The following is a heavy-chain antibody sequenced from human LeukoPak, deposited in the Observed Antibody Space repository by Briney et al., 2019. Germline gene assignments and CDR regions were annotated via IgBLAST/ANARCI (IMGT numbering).Heavy chain of an antibody. Sequence: SETLSLTCSVSGGAISSSSHYWGWIRQPPRKGLEWIGSIYYRGSTHYNPPLESRVSISVDTSKNQFSLKLSSVTAADTAVYFCARLAAAGHFDYWGQGTLVTVSS. D-gene: IGHD6-13*01. CDR2: IYYRGST. CDR3: ARLAAAGHFDY. CDR1: GGAISSSSHY. V-gene: IGHV4-39*01. J-gene: IGHJ4*02.